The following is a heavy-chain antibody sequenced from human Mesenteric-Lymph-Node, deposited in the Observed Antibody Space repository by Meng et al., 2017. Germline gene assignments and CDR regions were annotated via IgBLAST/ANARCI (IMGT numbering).Heavy chain of an antibody. CDR2: IYYRGST. Sequence: QVQLQESGPGLVKPSQTLSLTCTVPGGSISSNGYYWNWIRLHPGKGLEWIGYIYYRGSTQYNPSLKSRVTISLDTSKNQFSLQLSSVTAADTAVYYCARSYYYDSSGLNWFDPWGQGILVTVSS. CDR1: GGSISSNGYY. J-gene: IGHJ5*02. V-gene: IGHV4-31*03. CDR3: ARSYYYDSSGLNWFDP. D-gene: IGHD3-22*01.